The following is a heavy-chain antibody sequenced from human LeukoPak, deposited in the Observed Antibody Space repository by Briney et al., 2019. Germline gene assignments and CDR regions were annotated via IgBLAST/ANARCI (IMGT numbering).Heavy chain of an antibody. Sequence: ASVKVSCKASGYTFTSYGISWVRQAPGQGLEWMGGIIPIFGTANYAQKFQGRVTITADESTSTAYMELSSLRSEDTAVYYCARDWRLTNDAFDIWGQGTMVTVSS. V-gene: IGHV1-69*13. CDR2: IIPIFGTA. J-gene: IGHJ3*02. CDR3: ARDWRLTNDAFDI. D-gene: IGHD6-25*01. CDR1: GYTFTSYG.